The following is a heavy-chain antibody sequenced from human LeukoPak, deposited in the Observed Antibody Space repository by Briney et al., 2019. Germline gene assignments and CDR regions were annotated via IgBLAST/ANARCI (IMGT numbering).Heavy chain of an antibody. Sequence: ASVKVSCKASGYTFTSYDINWVRQATGQGLEWMGWMNSNSGNTGYAQKFQGRVTMTRNTSISTAYMELRSLRSDDSAVYYCARDPRQIFSSWYQFDYWGQGTLVTVSS. CDR2: MNSNSGNT. V-gene: IGHV1-8*01. CDR3: ARDPRQIFSSWYQFDY. D-gene: IGHD6-13*01. CDR1: GYTFTSYD. J-gene: IGHJ4*02.